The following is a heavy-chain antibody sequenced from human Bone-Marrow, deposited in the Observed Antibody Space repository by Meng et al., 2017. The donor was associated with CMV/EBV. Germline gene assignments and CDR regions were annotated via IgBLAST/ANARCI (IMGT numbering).Heavy chain of an antibody. Sequence: GESLKISCAASGFTFSSYSMNWVRQAPGKGLEWVSYISTSSTTIYYADSVKGRFTISRDNSENTLSLHLNSLRLEDTAIYYCARDAYYYDSSGYPAEYDYWGQGTLVTVSS. J-gene: IGHJ4*02. V-gene: IGHV3-48*01. CDR1: GFTFSSYS. CDR3: ARDAYYYDSSGYPAEYDY. D-gene: IGHD3-22*01. CDR2: ISTSSTTI.